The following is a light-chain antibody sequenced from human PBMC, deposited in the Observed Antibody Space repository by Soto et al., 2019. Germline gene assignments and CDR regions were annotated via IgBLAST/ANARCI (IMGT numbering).Light chain of an antibody. J-gene: IGLJ1*01. CDR3: SSYTSSSTLV. V-gene: IGLV2-14*01. CDR2: DVS. Sequence: QSALTQPASVSGSPGQSITISCTGTSSDVGDYNYVSWYKQHPGKAPKVMIYDVSNRPSGVSNRFSGSKSGNTASLTISGLQAEDEADYYCSSYTSSSTLVFGTGTKVTVL. CDR1: SSDVGDYNY.